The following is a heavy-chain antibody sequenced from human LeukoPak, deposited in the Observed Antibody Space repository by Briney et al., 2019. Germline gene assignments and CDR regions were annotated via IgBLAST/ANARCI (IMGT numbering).Heavy chain of an antibody. J-gene: IGHJ4*02. CDR3: ANGYSSSPGFDY. CDR1: GGSFSGYY. CDR2: ISNSGST. D-gene: IGHD6-13*01. V-gene: IGHV4-34*01. Sequence: SETLSLTCAVYGGSFSGYYWSWIRQPPGKGLEWIGEISNSGSTNYNPSLKSRVTISVDTSKNQFSLKLSSVTAADTAVYYCANGYSSSPGFDYWGQGTLVTVSS.